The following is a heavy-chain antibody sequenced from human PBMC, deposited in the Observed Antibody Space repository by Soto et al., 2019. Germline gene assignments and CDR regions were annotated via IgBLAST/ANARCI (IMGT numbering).Heavy chain of an antibody. D-gene: IGHD6-6*01. Sequence: EVQLVESGGGLVQPGGSLRLSCAASGFTFSVFSMSWVRQTPGKGLEWVASINQDGSEEDYVGSVRGRFTLSRDNAKTSLYLQLNSLRAEDTALYFCVTGSSSSAFWGQGTLVTVSS. V-gene: IGHV3-7*01. CDR2: INQDGSEE. CDR3: VTGSSSSAF. J-gene: IGHJ4*02. CDR1: GFTFSVFS.